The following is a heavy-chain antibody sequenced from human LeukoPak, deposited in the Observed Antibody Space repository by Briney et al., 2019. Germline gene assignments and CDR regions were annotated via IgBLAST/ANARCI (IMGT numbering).Heavy chain of an antibody. Sequence: GSSVKVSCTTSGGTFSNYAISWVRQAPGQGLEWMGRIIPIFGTPNYAQKFQDRVTITTDESTSTAYMELSSLRSEDTALYYCARQPANYNILTGHYTPPSFDYWDQGTLVTVSS. D-gene: IGHD3-9*01. CDR1: GGTFSNYA. CDR2: IIPIFGTP. V-gene: IGHV1-69*05. CDR3: ARQPANYNILTGHYTPPSFDY. J-gene: IGHJ4*02.